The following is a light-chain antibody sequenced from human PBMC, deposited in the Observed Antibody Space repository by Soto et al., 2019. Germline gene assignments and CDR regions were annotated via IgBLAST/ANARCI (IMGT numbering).Light chain of an antibody. CDR2: GAS. CDR3: LQDYNYPIT. Sequence: AIQMTQSPSSLSASVGDRATITCRASQAIRNDLGWYQQKPGTAPKLLLYGASTLQSGVPSRFSGSGSGTDFTLTISSLQPEDFATYYCLQDYNYPITFGQGTRLEIK. V-gene: IGKV1-6*01. CDR1: QAIRND. J-gene: IGKJ5*01.